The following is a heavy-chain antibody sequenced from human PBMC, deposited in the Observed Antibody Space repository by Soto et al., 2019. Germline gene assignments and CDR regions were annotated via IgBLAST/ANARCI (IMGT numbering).Heavy chain of an antibody. V-gene: IGHV1-69*13. CDR3: ARVLGPTLQIAAPVKFGY. CDR1: GGTFSSYA. D-gene: IGHD6-6*01. J-gene: IGHJ4*02. CDR2: IIPIFGTA. Sequence: SVKVSCKASGGTFSSYAISWVRQAPGQGLEWMGGIIPIFGTANYAQKFQGRVTITADESTSTAYMELSSLRSEDTAVYYCARVLGPTLQIAAPVKFGYWAQGTLVTVSS.